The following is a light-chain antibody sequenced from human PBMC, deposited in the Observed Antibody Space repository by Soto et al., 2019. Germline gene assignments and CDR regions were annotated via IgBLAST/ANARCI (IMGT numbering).Light chain of an antibody. V-gene: IGKV3-15*01. CDR3: QQYNNWPLT. CDR1: QSVNSN. J-gene: IGKJ2*01. Sequence: EIVMTQSPATLSVSPGERATLSCRASQSVNSNLAWYQQRPGQAPRLLIYGASTRATGIPARFSGSGSGTEFPLTISSLQSEDFAVYYRQQYNNWPLTFGQGTKLEIK. CDR2: GAS.